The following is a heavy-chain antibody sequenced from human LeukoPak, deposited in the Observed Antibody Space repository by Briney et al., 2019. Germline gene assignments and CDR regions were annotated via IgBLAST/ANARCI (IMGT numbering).Heavy chain of an antibody. J-gene: IGHJ4*02. D-gene: IGHD5-12*01. V-gene: IGHV3-48*04. Sequence: PGGSLRLSCAASGFTFSDYRMNWVRQAPGKGLEWISYVGISSGNTKYADSVKGRFTISGDGAKNSVFLQMNNLRVEDTAVYYCARAHRYAFDTWGQGTLVTVSS. CDR1: GFTFSDYR. CDR3: ARAHRYAFDT. CDR2: VGISSGNT.